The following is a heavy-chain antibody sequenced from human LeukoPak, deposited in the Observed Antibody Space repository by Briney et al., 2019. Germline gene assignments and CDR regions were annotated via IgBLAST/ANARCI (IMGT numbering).Heavy chain of an antibody. CDR3: ARVRAVAGTGGYYFDY. D-gene: IGHD6-19*01. V-gene: IGHV1-69*13. CDR1: GGTFSSYA. Sequence: ASVKVSCKASGGTFSSYAISWVRQAPGQGLEWMGGIIPIFGTANYAQKFQGRVTITADESTSTAYMELSSLRSEDTAVYYCARVRAVAGTGGYYFDYWGQGTLVTVSS. CDR2: IIPIFGTA. J-gene: IGHJ4*02.